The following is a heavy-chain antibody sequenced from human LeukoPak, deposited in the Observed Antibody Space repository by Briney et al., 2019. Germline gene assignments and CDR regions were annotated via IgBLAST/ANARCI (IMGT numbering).Heavy chain of an antibody. Sequence: GSLRLSCAASGFTFSSYEMNWVRQAPGKGLEWIGSIYYSGSTYYSPSLKSRVTISVDTSKNQFSLKLSSVTAADTAVYYCARLKKERFGELFSRLTSTPRYYFDYWGQGTLVTVSS. V-gene: IGHV4-59*05. CDR3: ARLKKERFGELFSRLTSTPRYYFDY. D-gene: IGHD3-10*01. J-gene: IGHJ4*02. CDR2: IYYSGST. CDR1: GFTFSSYE.